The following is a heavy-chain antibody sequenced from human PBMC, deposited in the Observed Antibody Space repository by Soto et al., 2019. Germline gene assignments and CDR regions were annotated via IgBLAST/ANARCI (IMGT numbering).Heavy chain of an antibody. CDR1: GGTFSSYA. D-gene: IGHD5-18*01. J-gene: IGHJ6*02. CDR3: ARWGVGGYSYGLAKDV. CDR2: IIPIFGTA. V-gene: IGHV1-69*06. Sequence: QVQLVQSGAEVKKPGSSVKVSCKASGGTFSSYAISWVRQAPGQGLEWMGGIIPIFGTANYAQKFQGRVTITANKSTSTAYMELSSLRSEDTAVYYCARWGVGGYSYGLAKDVWGQGTTVTVSS.